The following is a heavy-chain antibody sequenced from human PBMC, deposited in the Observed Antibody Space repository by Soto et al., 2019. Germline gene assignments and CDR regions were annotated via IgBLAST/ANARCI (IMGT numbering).Heavy chain of an antibody. Sequence: SVKVSCKASGGTFSSYTISWVRQAPGQGLEWMGRIIPILGIANYAQKFQGRVTITADKSTSTAYMELSSLRSEDTAVYYCATLTPGVPSRWLLYRDYWGQGTLVTVSS. CDR3: ATLTPGVPSRWLLYRDY. J-gene: IGHJ4*02. CDR2: IIPILGIA. V-gene: IGHV1-69*02. CDR1: GGTFSSYT. D-gene: IGHD3-3*01.